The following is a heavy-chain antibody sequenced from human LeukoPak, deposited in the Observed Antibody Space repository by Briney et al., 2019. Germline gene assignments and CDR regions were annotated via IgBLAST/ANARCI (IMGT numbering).Heavy chain of an antibody. CDR1: SSYA. CDR2: TYYRSKWYN. CDR3: ARVGTYYYGSGSYSEFDY. J-gene: IGHJ4*02. D-gene: IGHD3-10*01. V-gene: IGHV6-1*01. Sequence: SSYAISWVRQAPGQGLEWMGRTYYRSKWYNDYAVSVKSRITINPDTSKNQFSLQLNSVTPEDTAVYYGARVGTYYYGSGSYSEFDYWGQGTLVTVSS.